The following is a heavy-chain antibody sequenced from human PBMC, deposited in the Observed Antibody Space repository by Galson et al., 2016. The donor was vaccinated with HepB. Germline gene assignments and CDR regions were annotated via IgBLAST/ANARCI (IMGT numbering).Heavy chain of an antibody. CDR2: ISFDGSTK. CDR3: AKDHDLNYLKD. D-gene: IGHD1-7*01. V-gene: IGHV3-30*18. Sequence: SLRLSCAASGFSFTSYGMHWVRQAPGKGLEWVAVISFDGSTKYYADSVKGRFTVSRDNSKNTLFLQMNNLRGEDTAVYYCAKDHDLNYLKDWGQGTLVTVSS. J-gene: IGHJ4*02. CDR1: GFSFTSYG.